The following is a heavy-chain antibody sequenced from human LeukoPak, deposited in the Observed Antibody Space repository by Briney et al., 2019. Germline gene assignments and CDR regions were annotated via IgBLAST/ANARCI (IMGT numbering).Heavy chain of an antibody. D-gene: IGHD6-19*01. V-gene: IGHV4-59*12. CDR3: ARGDNNGWYSNFDY. Sequence: SETLSLTCTVAGGSISSYYWNWIRQPPGKGLEWIGYIYYSGSTNYNPSLKSRVTISVDTSKNQFSLKLSSVTAADTAVYYCARGDNNGWYSNFDYWGQGTLVTVSS. J-gene: IGHJ4*02. CDR2: IYYSGST. CDR1: GGSISSYY.